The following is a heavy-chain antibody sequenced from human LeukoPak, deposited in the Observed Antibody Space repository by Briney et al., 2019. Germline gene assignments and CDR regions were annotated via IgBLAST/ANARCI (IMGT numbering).Heavy chain of an antibody. CDR1: GFTLSSYW. Sequence: GGSLRLSCAASGFTLSSYWISWVRQAPGKGLEWVANISEDGSEKYYVDSVKGRFTISRDNAKNTVYLQMISLRAEDTAVYYCARAVAAAGSYWGQGTLVTVSS. D-gene: IGHD6-13*01. CDR2: ISEDGSEK. CDR3: ARAVAAAGSY. J-gene: IGHJ4*02. V-gene: IGHV3-7*04.